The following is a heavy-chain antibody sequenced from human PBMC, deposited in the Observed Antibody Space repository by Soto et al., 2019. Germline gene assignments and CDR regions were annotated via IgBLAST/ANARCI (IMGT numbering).Heavy chain of an antibody. J-gene: IGHJ6*03. V-gene: IGHV1-18*01. D-gene: IGHD5-18*01. CDR1: GYTFTSYG. CDR2: ISAYNGNT. CDR3: AREVGTAMVYYYCYNIDV. Sequence: QVQLVQSGAEVKKPGASVKVSCKASGYTFTSYGISWVRLAPGKGLEWMGWISAYNGNTNYAQKLQGRVTMTTDTSTSTAYIERRSLRADNTAVYYCAREVGTAMVYYYCYNIDVWGKGTTVTVS.